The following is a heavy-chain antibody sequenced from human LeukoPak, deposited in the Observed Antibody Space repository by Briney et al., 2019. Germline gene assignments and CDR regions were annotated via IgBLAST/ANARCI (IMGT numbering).Heavy chain of an antibody. CDR1: GFTFDDYG. J-gene: IGHJ4*02. V-gene: IGHV3-20*04. D-gene: IGHD3-22*01. CDR2: INWNGGST. Sequence: PGGSLRLSCAASGFTFDDYGMSWVRQAPGKGLEWVSGINWNGGSTGYADSVKGRFTISRDNAENSLYLQMNSLRAEDTALYYCARVAYYYDSDGYYPFDYWGQGTLVTVSS. CDR3: ARVAYYYDSDGYYPFDY.